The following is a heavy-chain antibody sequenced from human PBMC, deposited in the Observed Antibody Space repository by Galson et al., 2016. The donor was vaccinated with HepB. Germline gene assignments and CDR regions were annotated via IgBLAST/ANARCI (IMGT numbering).Heavy chain of an antibody. D-gene: IGHD5-24*01. Sequence: SVKVSCKASGGILGTYTFSWVRQAPGHGLEWLGRVVPMLQMTNSAEKFQGRVTISAEPSTNPAYMELTGLRSDDTAVYYCARHIGHNSYLDVWGTGTMITVSS. J-gene: IGHJ6*03. CDR2: VVPMLQMT. CDR3: ARHIGHNSYLDV. V-gene: IGHV1-69*02. CDR1: GGILGTYT.